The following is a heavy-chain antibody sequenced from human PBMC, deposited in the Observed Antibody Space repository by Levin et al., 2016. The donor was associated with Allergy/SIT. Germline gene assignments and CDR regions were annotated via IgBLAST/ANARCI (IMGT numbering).Heavy chain of an antibody. V-gene: IGHV3-13*04. CDR3: ARAMRMVRGSNLASDGMDV. CDR1: GFTFSSYD. CDR2: IGTAGDT. D-gene: IGHD3-10*01. J-gene: IGHJ6*02. Sequence: GESLKISCAASGFTFSSYDMHWVRQATGKGLEWVSAIGTAGDTYYPGSVKGRFTISRENAKNSLYLQMNSLRAGDTAVYYCARAMRMVRGSNLASDGMDVWGQGTTVTVSS.